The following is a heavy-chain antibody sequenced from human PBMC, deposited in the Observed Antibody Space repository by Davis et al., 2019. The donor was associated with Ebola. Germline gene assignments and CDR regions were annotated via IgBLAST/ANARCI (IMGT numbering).Heavy chain of an antibody. Sequence: PGGSLRLSCKDSENSFSTYWIAWVRQMPGKGLEWMGIIYPGDSDTRYSPSFQGQVTISADKSINTAYLQWSSLRTSDTAMYFCAVVSMFTWFHGFHYWGQGALVTVSS. CDR1: ENSFSTYW. V-gene: IGHV5-51*01. CDR2: IYPGDSDT. CDR3: AVVSMFTWFHGFHY. D-gene: IGHD5/OR15-5a*01. J-gene: IGHJ4*02.